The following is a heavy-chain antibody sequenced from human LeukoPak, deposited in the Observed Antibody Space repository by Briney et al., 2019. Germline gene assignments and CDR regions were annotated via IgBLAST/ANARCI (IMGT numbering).Heavy chain of an antibody. CDR1: GFIVSNNY. CDR3: ARYYYDSSGYPYYFDY. CDR2: IYSGGST. D-gene: IGHD3-22*01. V-gene: IGHV3-53*01. Sequence: PGASLRLSCAASGFIVSNNYMSWVRQARGEGLEWGSVIYSGGSTYYADSVKGRFTISRDNSKNTVYLQMNSLRAEDTAVYYCARYYYDSSGYPYYFDYWGQGTLVTVSS. J-gene: IGHJ4*02.